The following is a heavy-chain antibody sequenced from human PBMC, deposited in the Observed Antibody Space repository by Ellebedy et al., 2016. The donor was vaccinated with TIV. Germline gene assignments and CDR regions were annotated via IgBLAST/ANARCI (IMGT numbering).Heavy chain of an antibody. Sequence: SETLSLXXAVYGGSFSGYYWSWIRQPPGKGLEWIGEINHSGSTNYNPSLKSRVTISVDTSKNQFSLKLSSVTAADTAVYYCARISRQLPPYWGQGTLVTVSS. V-gene: IGHV4-34*01. CDR3: ARISRQLPPY. D-gene: IGHD2-2*01. J-gene: IGHJ4*02. CDR1: GGSFSGYY. CDR2: INHSGST.